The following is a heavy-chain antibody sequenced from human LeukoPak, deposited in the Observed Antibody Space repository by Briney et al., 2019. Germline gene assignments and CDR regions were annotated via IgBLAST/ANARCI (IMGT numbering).Heavy chain of an antibody. D-gene: IGHD3-9*01. V-gene: IGHV3-23*01. J-gene: IGHJ4*02. CDR3: AKTTGYYSSSHLDY. Sequence: TGGSLRLSCAASGFTFSSYAMNWVRQAPGKGLEWVSSLSGSGDYTCYADSVKGRFTISRDNSKNTLYLQMNSLRAEDTAVYYCAKTTGYYSSSHLDYWGQGTLVTVSS. CDR2: LSGSGDYT. CDR1: GFTFSSYA.